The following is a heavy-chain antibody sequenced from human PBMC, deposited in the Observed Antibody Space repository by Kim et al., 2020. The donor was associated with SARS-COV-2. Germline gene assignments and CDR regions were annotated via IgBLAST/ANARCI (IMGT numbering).Heavy chain of an antibody. CDR1: GGSISSYY. CDR3: SRDTRGYSYGHFDY. D-gene: IGHD5-18*01. J-gene: IGHJ4*02. Sequence: SETLSLTCTVSGGSISSYYWSWIRQPPGKGLEWIGYIYYSGSTNYNPSLKSRVTISVDTSKNQFSLKLSSVTAADTAVYYWSRDTRGYSYGHFDYGGQGT. V-gene: IGHV4-59*01. CDR2: IYYSGST.